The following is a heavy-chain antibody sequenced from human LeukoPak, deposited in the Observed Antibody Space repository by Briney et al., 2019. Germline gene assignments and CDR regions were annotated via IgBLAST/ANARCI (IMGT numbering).Heavy chain of an antibody. Sequence: GGSLRLSCAASGFTFSDHWMSWVRQAPGKGLEWVANIKQDGSEKYYVDSVKGRFTISKDNAENSLYLQMNSLRAEDTAVYYCARLQCIGGSCDSVFDYWGQGTLVTVSP. J-gene: IGHJ4*02. D-gene: IGHD2-15*01. CDR2: IKQDGSEK. V-gene: IGHV3-7*01. CDR1: GFTFSDHW. CDR3: ARLQCIGGSCDSVFDY.